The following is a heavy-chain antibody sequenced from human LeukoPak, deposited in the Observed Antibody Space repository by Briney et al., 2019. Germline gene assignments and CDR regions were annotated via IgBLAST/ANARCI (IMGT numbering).Heavy chain of an antibody. CDR2: ISGSGGTT. D-gene: IGHD3-16*01. J-gene: IGHJ4*02. Sequence: PGGSLRLSCAASGFTFSSYAMSWVRQAPGKGLERVSIISGSGGTTYYADSVKGRFTIFRDNSKNTLYLQMNSLRAEDTAVYYCAKAVTITFGGAGYWGQGTLVTVSS. CDR3: AKAVTITFGGAGY. CDR1: GFTFSSYA. V-gene: IGHV3-23*01.